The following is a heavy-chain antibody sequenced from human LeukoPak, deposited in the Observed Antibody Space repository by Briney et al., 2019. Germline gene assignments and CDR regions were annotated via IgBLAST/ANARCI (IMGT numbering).Heavy chain of an antibody. CDR2: ISYDGSNK. V-gene: IGHV3-30-3*01. Sequence: GRSLRLSCAASGFTFSSYAMHWVRQAPGKGLEWVAVISYDGSNKYYADSVKGRFTISRDNSKNTLYLQMNSLRAEDTAVYYCARDLCSGGSCYTGIDYWGQGTLVTASS. D-gene: IGHD2-15*01. CDR1: GFTFSSYA. J-gene: IGHJ4*02. CDR3: ARDLCSGGSCYTGIDY.